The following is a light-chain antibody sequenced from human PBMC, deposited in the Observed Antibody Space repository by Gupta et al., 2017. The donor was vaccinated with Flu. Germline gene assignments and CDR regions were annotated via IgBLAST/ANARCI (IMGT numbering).Light chain of an antibody. CDR2: WAS. J-gene: IGKJ5*01. CDR1: QSVFYSSNNKNY. V-gene: IGKV4-1*01. Sequence: DIVMTQSPDSLSVSLGERATINCKSSQSVFYSSNNKNYLAWYQQKPGHPPKLLIYWASTRESGVPDRFSGSGSGTDFTLTISSLQAEDVAVYYCQQYYSTPPTFGQGTRLEIK. CDR3: QQYYSTPPT.